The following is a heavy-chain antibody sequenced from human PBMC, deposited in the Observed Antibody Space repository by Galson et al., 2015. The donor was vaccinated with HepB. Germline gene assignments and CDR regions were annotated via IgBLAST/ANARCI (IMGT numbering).Heavy chain of an antibody. V-gene: IGHV3-43D*04. J-gene: IGHJ4*02. CDR1: GFTFDDYA. CDR2: ITWDGGST. Sequence: SLRLSCAASGFTFDDYAMLWVRQAPGKGLEWVSLITWDGGSTYYAASVKGRFSISRDNDKNSVALEMNSLRGEDTALYFCAKDKRGSYPGLIDYWGQGTLVTVSA. D-gene: IGHD1-26*01. CDR3: AKDKRGSYPGLIDY.